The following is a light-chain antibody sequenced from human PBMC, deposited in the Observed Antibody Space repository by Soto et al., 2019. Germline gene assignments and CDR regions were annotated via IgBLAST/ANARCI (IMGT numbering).Light chain of an antibody. CDR2: GNS. CDR3: QSYDSSLSGGV. Sequence: QPVLTQPPSVSGAPGQRVTISCTGSSSNIGAGYGVHWYQQLPGTAPKLLIYGNSNRPSGVPDRFSGSKSGTSASLAITGLRAEDEADYYCQSYDSSLSGGVFGGGTKLTVL. V-gene: IGLV1-40*01. J-gene: IGLJ3*02. CDR1: SSNIGAGYG.